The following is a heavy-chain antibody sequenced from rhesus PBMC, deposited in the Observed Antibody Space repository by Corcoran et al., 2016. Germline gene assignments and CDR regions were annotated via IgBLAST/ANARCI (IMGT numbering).Heavy chain of an antibody. CDR3: ARHFTSSHFDY. J-gene: IGHJ4*01. CDR2: IYGSSGGA. D-gene: IGHD6-43*01. CDR1: GGSISRAHR. V-gene: IGHV4-93*02. Sequence: QVELQESGPAVVKPSETQSLTCAVSGGSISRAHRWNWIRQSPGKGLEWLALIYGSSGGAEYNPSLKSRVAISMDTSKNQFSLKLSSVTAADTAVYYCARHFTSSHFDYWGRGVLVTVSS.